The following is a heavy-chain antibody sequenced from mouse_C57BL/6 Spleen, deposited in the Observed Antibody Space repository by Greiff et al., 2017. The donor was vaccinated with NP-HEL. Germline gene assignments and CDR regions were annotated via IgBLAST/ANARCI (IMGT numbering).Heavy chain of an antibody. CDR3: AKGGGTMDY. CDR1: GFTFSDYG. V-gene: IGHV5-17*01. J-gene: IGHJ4*01. Sequence: EVQRVESGGGLVKPGGSLKLSCAASGFTFSDYGMRWVRQAPEKGLEWVAYISSGSSTIYYADTVKGRFTISRDNAKNTLFLQMTSLRSEDTAMYYCAKGGGTMDYWGQGTSVTVSS. D-gene: IGHD1-1*02. CDR2: ISSGSSTI.